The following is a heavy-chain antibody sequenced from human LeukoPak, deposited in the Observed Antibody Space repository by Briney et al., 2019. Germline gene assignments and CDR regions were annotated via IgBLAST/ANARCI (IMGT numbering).Heavy chain of an antibody. CDR3: ARRPSLYYDSSGYDY. CDR1: GYTFTSYG. Sequence: ASVKVSCKASGYTFTSYGISWVRQAPGQGLEWMGWISAYNGNTNYAQKLQGRVTMTTDTSTSTAYMELRSLRSDDTAVYYCARRPSLYYDSSGYDYWGQGTLVTVSS. V-gene: IGHV1-18*01. CDR2: ISAYNGNT. J-gene: IGHJ4*02. D-gene: IGHD3-22*01.